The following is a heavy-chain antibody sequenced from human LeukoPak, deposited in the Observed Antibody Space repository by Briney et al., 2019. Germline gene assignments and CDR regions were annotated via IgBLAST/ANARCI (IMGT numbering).Heavy chain of an antibody. D-gene: IGHD6-19*01. CDR1: GGSFNGYY. Sequence: SETLSLTCAVYGGSFNGYYWSWIRQPPGKGLEWIGEINHSGSTNYNPSLKSRVTISVDTSKNQFSLKLSSVTAADTAVYYCARGQWLVGRTFYYYYYYMDVWGKGTTATVSS. J-gene: IGHJ6*03. CDR3: ARGQWLVGRTFYYYYYYMDV. CDR2: INHSGST. V-gene: IGHV4-34*01.